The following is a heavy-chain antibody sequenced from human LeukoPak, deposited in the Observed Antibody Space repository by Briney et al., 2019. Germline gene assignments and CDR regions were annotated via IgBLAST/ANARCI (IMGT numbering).Heavy chain of an antibody. CDR1: GGSISSYY. CDR3: AGLSVTTYYFDY. D-gene: IGHD4-17*01. V-gene: IGHV4-59*08. CDR2: IYYSGST. Sequence: SETLSLTCTVSGGSISSYYWSWIRQPPGKGLEWIGYIYYSGSTNYNPSLKSRVTISVDTSKNQFSLKLSSVTAADTAVYYCAGLSVTTYYFDYWGQGTQVTVSS. J-gene: IGHJ4*02.